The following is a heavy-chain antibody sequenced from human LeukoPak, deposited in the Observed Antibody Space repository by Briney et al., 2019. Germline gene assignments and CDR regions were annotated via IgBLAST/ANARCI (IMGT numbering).Heavy chain of an antibody. CDR1: GFSVSSNY. CDR3: AQARSSSGYGPLGFC. CDR2: IYAGGDT. Sequence: PGGSLRLSCAASGFSVSSNYMSWVRQAPGKGLEFVSVIYAGGDTFYADSVKGRFTISRDSSKDTLYLQMSSLTAEDTAVYYCAQARSSSGYGPLGFCWGQGTLVTVSS. J-gene: IGHJ4*02. D-gene: IGHD5-12*01. V-gene: IGHV3-53*01.